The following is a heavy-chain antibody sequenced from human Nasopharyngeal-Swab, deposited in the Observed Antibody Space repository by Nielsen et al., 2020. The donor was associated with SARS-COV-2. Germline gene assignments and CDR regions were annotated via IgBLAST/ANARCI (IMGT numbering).Heavy chain of an antibody. J-gene: IGHJ4*02. V-gene: IGHV3-7*05. CDR2: IKQDGNKK. CDR1: GFTLSSYW. CDR3: ASGGYLDY. Sequence: GESLKTSCAASGFTLSSYWMTWVRQAPGKGLEWVANIKQDGNKKYYVDSVKGRFTISRDNAKNSLYLQMNSLRAEDTAVYYCASGGYLDYWGQGTLVTVSS. D-gene: IGHD6-19*01.